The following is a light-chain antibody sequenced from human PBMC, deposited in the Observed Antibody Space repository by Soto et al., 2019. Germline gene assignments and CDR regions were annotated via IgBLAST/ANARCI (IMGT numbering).Light chain of an antibody. CDR3: QQYGSSGT. V-gene: IGKV3-20*01. J-gene: IGKJ1*01. CDR1: QSVSNNY. Sequence: IVMTQSPGTLSLSPGERATLSCRASQSVSNNYLAWYQQKPGPAPRLLIYGATNRATGIPDWISGSGSGTYITLTISRLEPEDVAVYYCQQYGSSGTFGQGTKVEIK. CDR2: GAT.